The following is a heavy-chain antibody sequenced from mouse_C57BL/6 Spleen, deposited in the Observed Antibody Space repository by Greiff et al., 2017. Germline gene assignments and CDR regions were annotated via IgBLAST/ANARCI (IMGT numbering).Heavy chain of an antibody. CDR1: GYTFTDYE. CDR3: TRDYYGSSPSWFAY. V-gene: IGHV1-15*01. Sequence: QVQLKQSGAELVRPGASVTLSCKASGYTFTDYEMHWVKQTPVHGLEWIGAIDPETGGTAYNQKFKGKAILTADKSSSTAYMELRSLTSEDSAVYYCTRDYYGSSPSWFAYWGQGTLVTVSA. D-gene: IGHD1-1*01. CDR2: IDPETGGT. J-gene: IGHJ3*01.